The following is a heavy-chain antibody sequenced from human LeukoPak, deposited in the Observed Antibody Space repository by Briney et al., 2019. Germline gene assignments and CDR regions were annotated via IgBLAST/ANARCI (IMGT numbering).Heavy chain of an antibody. D-gene: IGHD5-24*01. Sequence: GGSLRLSCAASGFTFSSYWMSWVRQAPGKGLERVANIKSDGGETYYMDSVKGRFTISRDNAKSSLYLQMNSLRAEDTAVYYCARDMGWQQFDCWGQGTLVTVSS. V-gene: IGHV3-7*01. CDR2: IKSDGGET. CDR3: ARDMGWQQFDC. J-gene: IGHJ4*02. CDR1: GFTFSSYW.